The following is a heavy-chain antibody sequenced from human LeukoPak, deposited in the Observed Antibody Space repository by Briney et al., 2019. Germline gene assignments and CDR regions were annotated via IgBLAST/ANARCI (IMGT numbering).Heavy chain of an antibody. D-gene: IGHD4-23*01. J-gene: IGHJ4*02. CDR1: GGSISSSSYY. CDR3: ARVGVDDSGNIIKYFFDY. Sequence: NPSETLSLTCTVSGGSISSSSYYWGWIRQPPGKGLEWIGSIYYSGSTYYNPSLKSRVTMSVDTSKSQFSLKLSPVTAADTALYYCARVGVDDSGNIIKYFFDYWGQGTLVTVSS. CDR2: IYYSGST. V-gene: IGHV4-39*07.